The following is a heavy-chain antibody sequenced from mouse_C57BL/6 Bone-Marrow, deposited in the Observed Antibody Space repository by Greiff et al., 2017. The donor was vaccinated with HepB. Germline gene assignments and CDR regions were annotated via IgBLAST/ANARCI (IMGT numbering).Heavy chain of an antibody. J-gene: IGHJ4*01. Sequence: QVQLQQPGAELVRPGSSVKLSCKASGYTFTSYWMHWVKQRPIQGLEWIGNIDPSDSETHYNQKFKDKATLTVDKSSSTAYMQLSSLTSEDSAVYYCAREYDYGEERYAMDYWGQGTSVTVSS. CDR2: IDPSDSET. CDR3: AREYDYGEERYAMDY. V-gene: IGHV1-52*01. CDR1: GYTFTSYW. D-gene: IGHD2-4*01.